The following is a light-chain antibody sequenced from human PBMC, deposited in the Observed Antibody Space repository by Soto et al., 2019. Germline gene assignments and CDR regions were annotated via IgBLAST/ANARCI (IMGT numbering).Light chain of an antibody. Sequence: QSALTQPASVSGSPGQSITISCTGTSSDVGSYNLVSWYQQHPGKAPKLMIYEGSKRPSGVSNRFSGSKSGNTASLTISGLQAEDEADYYCCSYAGSYXFGTGTXLTVL. CDR1: SSDVGSYNL. V-gene: IGLV2-23*01. J-gene: IGLJ1*01. CDR3: CSYAGSYX. CDR2: EGS.